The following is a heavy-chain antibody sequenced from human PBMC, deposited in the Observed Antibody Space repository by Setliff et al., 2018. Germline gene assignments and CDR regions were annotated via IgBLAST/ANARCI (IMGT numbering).Heavy chain of an antibody. CDR2: IYTDGST. Sequence: PSETLSLTCTVSGDSISRVKYYWSWIRQSAGKGLECIGRIYTDGSTKYNPSLNSRVTLLIDTAKNQISLRLSSVTAADPAVYFCARVTGFSYMDVWGKGTTVTVAS. J-gene: IGHJ6*03. CDR1: GDSISRVKYY. V-gene: IGHV4-61*02. CDR3: ARVTGFSYMDV. D-gene: IGHD3-3*01.